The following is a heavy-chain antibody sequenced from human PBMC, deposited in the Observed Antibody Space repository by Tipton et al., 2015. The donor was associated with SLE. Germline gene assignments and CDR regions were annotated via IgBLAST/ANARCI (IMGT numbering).Heavy chain of an antibody. D-gene: IGHD3-3*01. CDR2: IYYSGST. CDR1: GGSFSGYY. CDR3: ARSEAIFYGMDV. V-gene: IGHV4-34*01. J-gene: IGHJ6*02. Sequence: TLSLTCAVYGGSFSGYYWSWIRQPPGKGLEWIGSIYYSGSTYYNPSLKSRVTISVDTSKNQFSLKLSSVTAADTAVYYCARSEAIFYGMDVWGQGTSVTVSS.